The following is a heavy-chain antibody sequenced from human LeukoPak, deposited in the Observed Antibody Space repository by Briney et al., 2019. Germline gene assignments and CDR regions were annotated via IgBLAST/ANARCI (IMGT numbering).Heavy chain of an antibody. CDR1: GFTFSSYA. Sequence: PGGSLRLSCAASGFTFSSYAMSWVRQAPGKGREWVSAISGSGGSTYYADSVKGRFTISRDNSKNTLYRQMNSLRAEDTAVYYCAKTPYSSRWYGRRGKGYYYGMDVWGQGTTVTVSS. CDR3: AKTPYSSRWYGRRGKGYYYGMDV. V-gene: IGHV3-23*01. CDR2: ISGSGGST. D-gene: IGHD6-13*01. J-gene: IGHJ6*02.